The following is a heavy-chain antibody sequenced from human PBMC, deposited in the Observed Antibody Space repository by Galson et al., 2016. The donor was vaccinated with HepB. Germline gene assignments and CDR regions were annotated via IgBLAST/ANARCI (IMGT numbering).Heavy chain of an antibody. CDR1: GGSISSNNYY. CDR2: IYYSGNT. V-gene: IGHV4-39*01. Sequence: LTCSVSGGSISSNNYYWGWIRHPPGKGLEFIGNIYYSGNTNYNPSLKSRVTISVDTSKNQFSLKLSSVTAADTAVYYCARQTTRKYYYGMDVWGQGTTVTFSS. J-gene: IGHJ6*02. D-gene: IGHD1-14*01. CDR3: ARQTTRKYYYGMDV.